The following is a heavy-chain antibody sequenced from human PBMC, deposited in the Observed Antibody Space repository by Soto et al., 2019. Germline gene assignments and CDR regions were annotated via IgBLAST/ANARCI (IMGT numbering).Heavy chain of an antibody. CDR1: GYTFTSYG. Sequence: ASVKVSCKASGYTFTSYGISWVRQAPGQGLEWMGWISPNNGNTNYAQKLQGRVTMTTDTSTSTAYMELRSLRSDDTAVYYCAAIQAPIAAVSAATNWFDPWGQGTLVTVYS. D-gene: IGHD2-2*01. V-gene: IGHV1-18*04. CDR3: AAIQAPIAAVSAATNWFDP. CDR2: ISPNNGNT. J-gene: IGHJ5*02.